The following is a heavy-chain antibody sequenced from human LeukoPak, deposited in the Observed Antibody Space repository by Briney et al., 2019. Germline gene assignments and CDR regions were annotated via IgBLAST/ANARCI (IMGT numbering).Heavy chain of an antibody. Sequence: GASVKVSCKVSGYTLTELSMHWVRQAPGKGLEWMGGFDPEDGETIYAQKFQGRVTMTEDTSTDTAYMEVSSLRPEDTAVYYCAKVGGGSHWVSFDYWGQGTLVTVSS. V-gene: IGHV1-24*01. J-gene: IGHJ4*02. CDR3: AKVGGGSHWVSFDY. D-gene: IGHD1-26*01. CDR1: GYTLTELS. CDR2: FDPEDGET.